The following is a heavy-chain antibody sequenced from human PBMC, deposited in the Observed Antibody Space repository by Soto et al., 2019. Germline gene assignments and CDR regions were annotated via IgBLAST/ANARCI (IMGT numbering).Heavy chain of an antibody. CDR3: ANQNWEASYTPRDYYYYGMDV. D-gene: IGHD1-26*01. Sequence: TSETLSLTCTVSGGSISSSSCYWGWIRQPPGKGLEWIGSIYYSGSTYYNPSLKSRVTISVDTSKNQFSLKLSSVTAADTAVYYCANQNWEASYTPRDYYYYGMDVWGQGTTVTVSS. CDR1: GGSISSSSCY. CDR2: IYYSGST. J-gene: IGHJ6*02. V-gene: IGHV4-39*01.